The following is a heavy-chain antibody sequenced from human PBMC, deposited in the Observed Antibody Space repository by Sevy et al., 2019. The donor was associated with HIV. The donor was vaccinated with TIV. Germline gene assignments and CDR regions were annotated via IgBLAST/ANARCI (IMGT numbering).Heavy chain of an antibody. CDR3: ARDSDILTPRAFDI. V-gene: IGHV4-59*13. CDR1: AGSISSYY. D-gene: IGHD2-21*01. CDR2: IYYSGTT. Sequence: SETLSLTCSVSAGSISSYYWSWIRQPPGKGLEWIGYIYYSGTTDYNPSLKSRVTISQDKSQKVFSLRLRSVTAADTAVYYCARDSDILTPRAFDIWGQGTMVTVSS. J-gene: IGHJ3*02.